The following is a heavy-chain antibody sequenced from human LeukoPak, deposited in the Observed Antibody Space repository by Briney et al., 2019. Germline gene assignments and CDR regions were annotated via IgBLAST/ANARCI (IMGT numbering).Heavy chain of an antibody. Sequence: SVKVSCKASGGTFSSYAISWVRQAPGQGLEWMGRIIPILGIANYAQKFQGRVTITADKSTSTAYMELSSLRSEDTAVYYCARSKRSSSWDAFDIWGQGTMVTVSS. CDR2: IIPILGIA. CDR1: GGTFSSYA. J-gene: IGHJ3*02. CDR3: ARSKRSSSWDAFDI. V-gene: IGHV1-69*04. D-gene: IGHD6-13*01.